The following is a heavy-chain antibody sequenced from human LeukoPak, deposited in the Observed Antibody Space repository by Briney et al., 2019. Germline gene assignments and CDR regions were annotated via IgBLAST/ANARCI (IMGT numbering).Heavy chain of an antibody. Sequence: PSETLSLTCTVSGGSISSSSYYWGWIRQPPGKGLEWIGSIYYSGSTYYNPSLKSRVTISVDTSKNQFSLKLSSVTAADTAVYYCARESVGLENYMDVWGKGTTVTVSS. CDR3: ARESVGLENYMDV. CDR1: GGSISSSSYY. J-gene: IGHJ6*03. D-gene: IGHD2-15*01. CDR2: IYYSGST. V-gene: IGHV4-39*07.